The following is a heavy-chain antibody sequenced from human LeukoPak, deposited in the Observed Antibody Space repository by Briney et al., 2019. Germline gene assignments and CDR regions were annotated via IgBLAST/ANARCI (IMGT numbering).Heavy chain of an antibody. J-gene: IGHJ6*04. V-gene: IGHV3-30*18. CDR1: RFTFNSYG. CDR3: ANQPYYYCSGSYPGMDV. CDR2: ISYDGSNK. D-gene: IGHD3-10*01. Sequence: GVYVRFYCAACRFTFNSYGMHWVRQAPGKGLVWVVVISYDGSNKYYADSVKGRFTISRDNSKNTLYLQMNSLRAEDTAVYYCANQPYYYCSGSYPGMDVWGKRTTVTVSS.